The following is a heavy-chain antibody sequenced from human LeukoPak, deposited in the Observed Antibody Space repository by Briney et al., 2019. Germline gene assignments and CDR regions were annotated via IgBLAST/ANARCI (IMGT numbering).Heavy chain of an antibody. J-gene: IGHJ5*02. V-gene: IGHV3-23*01. D-gene: IGHD3-10*01. Sequence: GSLRLSCAASGFTFSTYAMSWVRQAPGKGLEWVSGISGGGASTHYADSVKGRFTISRDNSKNTLYLQMNSLRAEDTAVYYCAKDSAMVQGYWFDPWGQGTLVTVSS. CDR3: AKDSAMVQGYWFDP. CDR1: GFTFSTYA. CDR2: ISGGGAST.